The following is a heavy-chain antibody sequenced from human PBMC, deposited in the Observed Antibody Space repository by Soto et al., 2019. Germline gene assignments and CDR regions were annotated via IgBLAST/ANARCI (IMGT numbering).Heavy chain of an antibody. CDR1: GYTFTDYW. Sequence: GESLKISCKGSGYTFTDYWIGWVRQLPGKGLEWMGIIYPGDSATRYSPSFQGDVTLTVDKSTSTAYLQRNTLKASDTAMYYCARHISNCRYYYYAMDVWGQGTTVTVSS. J-gene: IGHJ6*02. V-gene: IGHV5-51*01. CDR3: ARHISNCRYYYYAMDV. D-gene: IGHD4-4*01. CDR2: IYPGDSAT.